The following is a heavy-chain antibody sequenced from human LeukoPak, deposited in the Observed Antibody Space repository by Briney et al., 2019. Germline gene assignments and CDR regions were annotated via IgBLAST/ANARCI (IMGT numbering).Heavy chain of an antibody. V-gene: IGHV4-31*03. D-gene: IGHD3-16*01. CDR3: ARLVWRFYYFDY. J-gene: IGHJ4*02. CDR2: IYCSGST. CDR1: GCSISSGGYY. Sequence: SETLSLTCTVSGCSISSGGYYWSWIRQHRGKGLEWIGYIYCSGSTYYNPSLKSRVTISVDTSKNQFSLKLSSVTAADTAVYYSARLVWRFYYFDYWGQGTLVTVSS.